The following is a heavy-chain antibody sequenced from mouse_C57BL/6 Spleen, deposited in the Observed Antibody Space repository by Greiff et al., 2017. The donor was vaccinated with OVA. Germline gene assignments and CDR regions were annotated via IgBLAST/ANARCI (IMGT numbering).Heavy chain of an antibody. J-gene: IGHJ1*03. CDR3: ARPRITTVVEGYFDV. Sequence: VQLQQSGPELVKPGASVKISCKASGYSFTGYYMHWVKQSHGNFLDWIGYIYPYNGVSSYNQKFKGKATLTVDKSSSTAYMELRSLTSEDSAVYYCARPRITTVVEGYFDVWGTGTTVTVSS. D-gene: IGHD1-1*01. CDR1: GYSFTGYY. CDR2: IYPYNGVS. V-gene: IGHV1-31*01.